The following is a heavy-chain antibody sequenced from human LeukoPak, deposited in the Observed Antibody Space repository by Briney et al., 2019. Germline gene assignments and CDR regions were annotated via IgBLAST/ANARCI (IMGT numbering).Heavy chain of an antibody. V-gene: IGHV3-21*01. CDR3: ARDFHREDDY. CDR1: GFTFSSYS. CDR2: ISSSSSYI. Sequence: GGSLRLSCAASGFTFSSYSMDWVRQAPGKGLEWVSSISSSSSYIYYADSVKGRFTISRDNAKNSLYLQMNSLRAEDTAVYYCARDFHREDDYWGQGTLVTVSS. J-gene: IGHJ4*02.